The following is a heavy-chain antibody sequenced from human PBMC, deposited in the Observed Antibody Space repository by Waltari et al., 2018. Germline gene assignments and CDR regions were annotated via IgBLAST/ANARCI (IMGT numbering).Heavy chain of an antibody. CDR1: GYSISSGYY. CDR2: MHHSGTT. CDR3: SRRVSTGWQYNYFDY. J-gene: IGHJ4*02. V-gene: IGHV4-38-2*01. D-gene: IGHD6-25*01. Sequence: QVQLQESGPGLVKPSETLSLTCAVSGYSISSGYYWSWIRQPPGEGLEWIGCMHHSGTTYDNPSLKSRVTISVDTSKNQFSLKLSSVTAADTAVYYCSRRVSTGWQYNYFDYWGQGTPVTVSS.